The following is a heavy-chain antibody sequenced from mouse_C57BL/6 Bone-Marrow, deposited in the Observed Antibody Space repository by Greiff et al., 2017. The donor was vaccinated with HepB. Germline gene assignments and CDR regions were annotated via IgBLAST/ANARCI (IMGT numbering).Heavy chain of an antibody. J-gene: IGHJ1*03. CDR3: ARENYYGSSYGYFDV. CDR1: GYTFTSYW. CDR2: IYPSDSET. Sequence: LQESGAELVRPGSSVKLSCKASGYTFTSYWMDWVKQRPGQGLEWIGNIYPSDSETHYNQKFKDKATLTVDKSSSTAYMQLSSLTSEDSAVYYWARENYYGSSYGYFDVWGTGTTVTVSS. V-gene: IGHV1-61*01. D-gene: IGHD1-1*01.